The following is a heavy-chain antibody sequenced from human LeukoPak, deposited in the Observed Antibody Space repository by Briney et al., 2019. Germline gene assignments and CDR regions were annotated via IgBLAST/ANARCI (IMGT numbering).Heavy chain of an antibody. D-gene: IGHD2-15*01. V-gene: IGHV4-30-2*01. J-gene: IGHJ4*02. CDR1: GGSISSGGYS. Sequence: SQTLSLTCALSGGSISSGGYSWSWIRQPPGKGLEWIGDIYHSGSNYYNPSLKSRVTISVDRSKNQFSLKLSSVTAADTAVYYCARVKSGYCSGGSCYGHFDYWGQGTQVTVSS. CDR2: IYHSGSN. CDR3: ARVKSGYCSGGSCYGHFDY.